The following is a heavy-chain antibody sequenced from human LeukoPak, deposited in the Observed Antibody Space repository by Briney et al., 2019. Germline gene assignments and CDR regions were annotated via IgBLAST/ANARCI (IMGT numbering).Heavy chain of an antibody. CDR3: ARVGPDYGDRSAFDI. D-gene: IGHD4-17*01. CDR1: GGSISSSGYY. J-gene: IGHJ3*02. CDR2: IYHSGST. Sequence: DPSETLSLTCTVSGGSISSSGYYWSWIRQPPGKGLEWIGYIYHSGSTYYNPSLKSRVTISVDRSENQFSLKLTSVTAADTAVYYCARVGPDYGDRSAFDIWGQGTMVTVSS. V-gene: IGHV4-30-2*01.